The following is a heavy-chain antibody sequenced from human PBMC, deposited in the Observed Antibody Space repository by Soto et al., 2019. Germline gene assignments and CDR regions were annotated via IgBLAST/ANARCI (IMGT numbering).Heavy chain of an antibody. D-gene: IGHD2-21*01. J-gene: IGHJ4*02. CDR2: IYWDDDK. CDR3: THTPFFGDKLDY. V-gene: IGHV2-5*02. Sequence: QITLKESGPTLVKPTQTLTLTCTFSGFSLNTGGVGVVWIRQPPGKALEWLAVIYWDDDKRYSPSLKSRRTISKDTSKNQVVLTMTNMDPVDTATYYCTHTPFFGDKLDYWGQGALVTVSS. CDR1: GFSLNTGGVG.